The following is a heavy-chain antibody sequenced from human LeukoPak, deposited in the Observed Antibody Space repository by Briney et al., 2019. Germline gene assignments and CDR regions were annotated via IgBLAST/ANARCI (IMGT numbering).Heavy chain of an antibody. J-gene: IGHJ6*02. CDR3: ASASHLYCTNGVCYKTSYYYYGMDV. CDR2: IYSGGST. V-gene: IGHV3-66*02. D-gene: IGHD2-8*01. Sequence: GVSLRLSCAASGFTVSSSYMSWVRQAPGKGLEWVSVIYSGGSTYYADSVKGRFTISRDNSKNTLYLQMNSLRAEDTAVYYCASASHLYCTNGVCYKTSYYYYGMDVWGQGTTVTVSS. CDR1: GFTVSSSY.